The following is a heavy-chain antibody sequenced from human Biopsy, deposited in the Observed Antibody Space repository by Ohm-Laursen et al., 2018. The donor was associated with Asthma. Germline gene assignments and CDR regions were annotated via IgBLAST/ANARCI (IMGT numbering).Heavy chain of an antibody. V-gene: IGHV3-11*01. J-gene: IGHJ4*02. CDR1: GFTFSDYY. D-gene: IGHD6-19*01. CDR3: ARDSYSSGLYDDFES. CDR2: INGKSNSI. Sequence: LSLTCAVPGFTFSDYYMSWIRQAPGKGLEWISYINGKSNSIEYADSVKGRFTISRDNAKNSLYLQMNSLRAEDTAVYYCARDSYSSGLYDDFESWGQGTLVTVSS.